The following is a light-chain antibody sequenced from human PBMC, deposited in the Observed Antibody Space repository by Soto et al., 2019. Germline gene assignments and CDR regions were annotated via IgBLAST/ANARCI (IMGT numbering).Light chain of an antibody. Sequence: ETVLTQSPSTLPLSPGERATLSCRASQSVSSYLAWYQQIPGQAPRLLIYDASSRATGIPARFSGSGSGSDFSLTISSLEPEDFAVYYCQQRRNWPPEITFGKGTRLVNK. J-gene: IGKJ5*01. CDR3: QQRRNWPPEIT. V-gene: IGKV3-11*01. CDR1: QSVSSY. CDR2: DAS.